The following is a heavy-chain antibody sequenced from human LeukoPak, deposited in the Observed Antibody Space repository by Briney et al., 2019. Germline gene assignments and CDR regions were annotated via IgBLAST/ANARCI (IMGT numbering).Heavy chain of an antibody. J-gene: IGHJ5*02. D-gene: IGHD3-9*01. CDR2: IYYSGST. CDR1: GGSISSYY. Sequence: SETLSLTCTVSGGSISSYYWSWIRQPPGKGLEWIGYIYYSGSTNYNPSLKSRVTISVDTSKNQFSLKLSSVTAADTAVYYCASHTYDILTGYRAGFDPWGQGTLVTVSS. V-gene: IGHV4-59*01. CDR3: ASHTYDILTGYRAGFDP.